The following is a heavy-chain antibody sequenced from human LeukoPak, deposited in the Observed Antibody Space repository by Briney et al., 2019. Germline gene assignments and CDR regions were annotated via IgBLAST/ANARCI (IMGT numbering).Heavy chain of an antibody. D-gene: IGHD3-9*01. CDR2: IYYSGST. J-gene: IGHJ4*02. CDR1: GGSISSYC. Sequence: KPSETLSLTCTVSGGSISSYCWSWIRQPPGKGLEWIGYIYYSGSTNYNPFLKSRVTISVDTSKNQFSLKLSSVTAADTAVYYCARHKGVRYFDWLLPYYFDYWGQGTLVTVSS. V-gene: IGHV4-59*08. CDR3: ARHKGVRYFDWLLPYYFDY.